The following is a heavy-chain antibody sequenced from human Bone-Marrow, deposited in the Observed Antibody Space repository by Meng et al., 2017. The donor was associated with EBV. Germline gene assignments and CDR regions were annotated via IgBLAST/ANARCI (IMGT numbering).Heavy chain of an antibody. D-gene: IGHD3-22*01. CDR1: GGSVSSGSYY. CDR3: AREEDYYDSSGYPS. V-gene: IGHV4-61*01. Sequence: VQLQEAGPGLVKPSETLSLTCTVSGGSVSSGSYYWSWIRQPPGKGLEWIGYIYYSGSTNYNPSLKSRVTISVDTSKNQFSLKLSSVTAADTAVYYCAREEDYYDSSGYPSWGQGTLVTVSS. J-gene: IGHJ5*02. CDR2: IYYSGST.